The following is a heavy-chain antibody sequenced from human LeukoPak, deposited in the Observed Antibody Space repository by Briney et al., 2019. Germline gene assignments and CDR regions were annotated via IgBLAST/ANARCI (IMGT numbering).Heavy chain of an antibody. V-gene: IGHV3-33*06. CDR2: IWYDGSNK. Sequence: GGSLRLSCAASGFTFSSYSMHWVRQAPGKGLEWVAVIWYDGSNKYYADSVKGRFTISRDNSKNTLYLQMNSLRAEDTAVYYCAKDRSRDRGYSYGYLDYWGQGTLVTVSS. CDR1: GFTFSSYS. D-gene: IGHD5-18*01. CDR3: AKDRSRDRGYSYGYLDY. J-gene: IGHJ4*02.